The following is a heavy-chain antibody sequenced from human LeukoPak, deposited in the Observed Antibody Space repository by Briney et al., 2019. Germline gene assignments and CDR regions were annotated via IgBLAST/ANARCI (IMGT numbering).Heavy chain of an antibody. CDR2: IKYDGSEK. V-gene: IGHV3-7*01. D-gene: IGHD7-27*01. CDR1: GFSFSRDW. CDR3: ARDYVWGSSESDY. J-gene: IGHJ4*02. Sequence: GGSLRLSCAASGFSFSRDWMTWFRQTPGKDLEWVGNIKYDGSEKYYVDSVKGRFTISRDNAKNSLYLHMNSLRVEDTAIYYCARDYVWGSSESDYWGQGTLVTVSS.